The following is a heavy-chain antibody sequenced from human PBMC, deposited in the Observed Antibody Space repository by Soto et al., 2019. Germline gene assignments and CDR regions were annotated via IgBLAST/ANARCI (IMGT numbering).Heavy chain of an antibody. CDR3: ASDSRVQTIFGVVMFGVIVY. CDR2: ISYDGSNK. D-gene: IGHD3-3*01. Sequence: QVQLVESGGGVVQPGRSLRLSCAASGFPFSSYAMHWVRQAPGKGLEWVAVISYDGSNKYYADSVKGRFTISRDNSKNTVYRRMNSLRVEDMAVYYCASDSRVQTIFGVVMFGVIVYWGQETLVTVSS. J-gene: IGHJ4*02. CDR1: GFPFSSYA. V-gene: IGHV3-30-3*01.